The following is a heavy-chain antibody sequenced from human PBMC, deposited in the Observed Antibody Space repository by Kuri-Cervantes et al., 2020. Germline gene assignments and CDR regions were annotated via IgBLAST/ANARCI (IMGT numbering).Heavy chain of an antibody. CDR3: ARARGLRLFDY. D-gene: IGHD5-12*01. V-gene: IGHV4-39*07. CDR1: GGSISSGDYY. Sequence: SETLSLTCTVSGGSISSGDYYWSWIRQPPGKGLEWIGEINHSGSTNYNPSLKSRVTISVDTSKNQFSLKLSSVTAADTAVYYCARARGLRLFDYWGQGTLVTVSS. CDR2: INHSGST. J-gene: IGHJ4*02.